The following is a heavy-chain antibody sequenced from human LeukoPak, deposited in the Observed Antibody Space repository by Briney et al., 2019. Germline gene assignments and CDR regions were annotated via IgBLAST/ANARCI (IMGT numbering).Heavy chain of an antibody. D-gene: IGHD3-22*01. CDR2: IYYSGST. V-gene: IGHV4-39*07. Sequence: SETLSLTCTVSGGSISSSSYYWGWIRQPPGKGLEWIGSIYYSGSTYYNSSLKSRVTISVDTSKNQFSLKLSSVTAADTAVYYCARDWGLYDSSGPLFDYWGQGTLVTVSS. CDR1: GGSISSSSYY. J-gene: IGHJ4*02. CDR3: ARDWGLYDSSGPLFDY.